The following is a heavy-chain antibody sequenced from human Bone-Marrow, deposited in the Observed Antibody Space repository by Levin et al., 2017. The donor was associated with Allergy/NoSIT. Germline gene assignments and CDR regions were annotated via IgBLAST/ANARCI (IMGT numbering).Heavy chain of an antibody. V-gene: IGHV3-7*01. J-gene: IGHJ4*01. D-gene: IGHD3-16*01. CDR1: GFVFGEYW. CDR2: IMQNSNEK. Sequence: PGGSLRLSCETSGFVFGEYWMTWVRRAPGKGLEWVAYIMQNSNEKYYVDSAKGRFTISRDNAKNSVYLQMNSLTADDTAVYYCVRMTFGGYSDYDLFDSWGHGSLVTVSS. CDR3: VRMTFGGYSDYDLFDS.